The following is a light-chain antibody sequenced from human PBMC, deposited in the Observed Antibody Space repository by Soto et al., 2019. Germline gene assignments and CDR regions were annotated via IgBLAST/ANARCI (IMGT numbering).Light chain of an antibody. V-gene: IGKV1-27*01. J-gene: IGKJ1*01. CDR1: QGIIDY. CDR3: QKYNSAPQT. Sequence: DIQMTQYPSSLSASVGDRVTITCRASQGIIDYLAWYPQKPGKAPTLLIYAASTVASGVPSRFSGGGSGTDFTLTISSLQPEDVATYYCQKYNSAPQTFGPWTKVEIQ. CDR2: AAS.